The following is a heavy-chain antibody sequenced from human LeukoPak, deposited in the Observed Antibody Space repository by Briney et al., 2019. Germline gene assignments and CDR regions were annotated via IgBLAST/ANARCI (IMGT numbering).Heavy chain of an antibody. CDR1: GYTFTSYY. D-gene: IGHD3-9*01. V-gene: IGHV1-46*03. CDR2: INPSGGST. CDR3: TRADYDILTGYYPSFGY. Sequence: GASVKVSCKASGYTFTSYYMHWVRHAPGQGLEWMGIINPSGGSTSYAQKFQGRVTMTRDTSTSTVYMELSSLRSEDTAVYYCTRADYDILTGYYPSFGYWGQGTLVTVSS. J-gene: IGHJ4*02.